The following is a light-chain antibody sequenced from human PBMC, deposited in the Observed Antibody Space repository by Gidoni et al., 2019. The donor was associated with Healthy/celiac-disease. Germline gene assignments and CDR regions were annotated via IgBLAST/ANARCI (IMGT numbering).Light chain of an antibody. CDR2: GAS. V-gene: IGKV3-20*01. CDR3: QQYGSSPPVWT. J-gene: IGKJ1*01. Sequence: EIVLTQSPGTLSLSPGERATLSCRASQSFSSSYLAWYQQKPGQAPRLLIYGASSRATGIPDRFSGSGSGTDFTLTISRLEPEDFAVYYCQQYGSSPPVWTFGQGTKVEIK. CDR1: QSFSSSY.